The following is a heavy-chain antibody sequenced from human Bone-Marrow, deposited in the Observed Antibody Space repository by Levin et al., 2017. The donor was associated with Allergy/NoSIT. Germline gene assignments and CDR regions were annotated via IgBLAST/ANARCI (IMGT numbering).Heavy chain of an antibody. Sequence: VASVKVSCKGSGYSFTSYWISWVRQMPGKGLEWMGRIDPSDSYTNYSPSFQGHVTISADKSISTAYLQWSSLKASDTAMYYCASEVRGVPPFDYWGQGTLVTVSS. CDR1: GYSFTSYW. CDR2: IDPSDSYT. D-gene: IGHD3-10*01. V-gene: IGHV5-10-1*01. J-gene: IGHJ4*02. CDR3: ASEVRGVPPFDY.